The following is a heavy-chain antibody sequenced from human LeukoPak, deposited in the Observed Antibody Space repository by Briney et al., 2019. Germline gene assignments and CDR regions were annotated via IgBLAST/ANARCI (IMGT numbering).Heavy chain of an antibody. V-gene: IGHV4-39*01. CDR1: GGSISSNSHY. CDR2: FYYSGST. CDR3: ARHARSGYRDGFDAFDI. D-gene: IGHD5-18*01. J-gene: IGHJ3*02. Sequence: SETLSLTCTVSGGSISSNSHYWGGIRQPPGKGREWIGTFYYSGSTYYNPSLESRVTISADTSRNQLSLKLSSLTAADTAVYYCARHARSGYRDGFDAFDIWGQGTMVTVSS.